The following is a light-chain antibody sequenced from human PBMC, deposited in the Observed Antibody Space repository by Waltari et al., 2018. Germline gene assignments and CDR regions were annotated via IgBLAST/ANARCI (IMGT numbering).Light chain of an antibody. V-gene: IGLV2-23*01. CDR3: CSYAVGAIYV. J-gene: IGLJ1*01. CDR1: SSDVGSYNL. CDR2: EGS. Sequence: QSALTQPASVSGSPGQSITISCTGTSSDVGSYNLVSWYQQHPRKAPKLMIYEGSNRPSGISHRFSGSKSGNTASLTISGRQAEDEADYYCCSYAVGAIYVFGTGTKVTVL.